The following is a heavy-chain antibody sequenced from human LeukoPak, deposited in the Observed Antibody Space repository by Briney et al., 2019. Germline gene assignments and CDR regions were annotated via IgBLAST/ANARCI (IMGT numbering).Heavy chain of an antibody. D-gene: IGHD2-2*01. J-gene: IGHJ5*02. Sequence: ASVKVSCKASGYTFTSYYMHWVRQAPGQGLEWMGGFDPEDGETIYAQKFQGRVTMTEDTSTDTAYMELSSLRSEDTAVYYCATDGTRSECSSTSCSGFDPWGQGTLVTVSS. CDR1: GYTFTSYY. CDR3: ATDGTRSECSSTSCSGFDP. V-gene: IGHV1-24*01. CDR2: FDPEDGET.